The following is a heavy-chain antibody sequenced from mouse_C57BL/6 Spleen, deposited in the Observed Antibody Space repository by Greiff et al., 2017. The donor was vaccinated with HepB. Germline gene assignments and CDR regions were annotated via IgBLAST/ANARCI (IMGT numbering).Heavy chain of an antibody. V-gene: IGHV2-9-1*01. CDR3: ASSYYSTPYYYAMDY. CDR2: IWTGGGT. D-gene: IGHD2-5*01. CDR1: GFSLTSYA. J-gene: IGHJ4*01. Sequence: VQLKESGPGLVAPSQSLSITCTVSGFSLTSYAISWVRQPPGKGLEWLGVIWTGGGTNYNSPLKSRLSISTDNAKSQFFLKMNSMQTDDTARYYCASSYYSTPYYYAMDYWGQGTSVTVSS.